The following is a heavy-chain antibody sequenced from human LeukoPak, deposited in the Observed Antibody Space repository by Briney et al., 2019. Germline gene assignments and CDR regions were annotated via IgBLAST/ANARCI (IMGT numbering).Heavy chain of an antibody. V-gene: IGHV3-53*01. Sequence: GGSLRLSCAASGFTVSSNYMSWVRQAPGKGLEWVSVIYSGGNTYYADSVKGRFTTSRDNSENTVYLQMNSLRAEDTAMYYCARGWSGYDYWGQGTLVTVSS. D-gene: IGHD6-13*01. CDR2: IYSGGNT. J-gene: IGHJ4*02. CDR1: GFTVSSNY. CDR3: ARGWSGYDY.